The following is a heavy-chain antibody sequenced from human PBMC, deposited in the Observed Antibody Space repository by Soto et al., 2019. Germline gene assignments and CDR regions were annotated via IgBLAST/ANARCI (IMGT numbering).Heavy chain of an antibody. CDR3: ARGIEEMATTTAVWSFDL. Sequence: QVQLVQSGAEVKKPGSSVKVSCKASGDTFSSHAFGWVRQAPGQGLEWVGGIIPFFGTANYAQKFQGRVAITADESTTTVYMELSSLTSEATAVYYCARGIEEMATTTAVWSFDLWGRGTLVTVSS. V-gene: IGHV1-69*01. D-gene: IGHD1-1*01. J-gene: IGHJ2*01. CDR1: GDTFSSHA. CDR2: IIPFFGTA.